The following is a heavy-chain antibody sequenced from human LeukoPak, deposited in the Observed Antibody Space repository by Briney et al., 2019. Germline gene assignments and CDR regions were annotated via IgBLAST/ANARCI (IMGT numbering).Heavy chain of an antibody. D-gene: IGHD3-3*01. CDR1: GYTFTGYY. V-gene: IGHV1-2*02. CDR2: INPNSGGT. Sequence: ASAKVSCKASGYTFTGYYMHWVRQAPGQGLEWMGWINPNSGGTNYAQKFQGRVTMTRDTSISTAYMELSRLRSDDTAVYYCAREGVLRFLEWYPRGAFDIWGQGTMVTVSS. CDR3: AREGVLRFLEWYPRGAFDI. J-gene: IGHJ3*02.